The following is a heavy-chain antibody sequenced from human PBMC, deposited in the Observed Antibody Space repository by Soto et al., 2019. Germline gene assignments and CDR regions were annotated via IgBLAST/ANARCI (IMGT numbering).Heavy chain of an antibody. J-gene: IGHJ6*02. D-gene: IGHD6-13*01. V-gene: IGHV4-59*01. CDR3: ARDSIRWFPYSGIDV. CDR1: GGSIDYYD. CDR2: VSDSGST. Sequence: SETLSLTCTVSGGSIDYYDWTWIRQPPGKGLEWIGYVSDSGSTKYNPSPRSRVTISVDTSKNRFSLKLNSVTAADTAVYYCARDSIRWFPYSGIDVWGQGTKVTVSS.